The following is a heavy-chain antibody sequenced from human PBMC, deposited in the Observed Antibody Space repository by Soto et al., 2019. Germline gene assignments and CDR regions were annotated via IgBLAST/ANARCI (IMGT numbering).Heavy chain of an antibody. CDR1: GGTFSSYA. V-gene: IGHV1-69*13. Sequence: SVKVSFKASGGTFSSYAISWVRQAPGQGLEWMGGIIPIFGTANYAQKFQGRVTITADESTSTAYMELSRLRSEDTAVYYCAREANSGSYSDWFDPWGQGTLVTVSS. J-gene: IGHJ5*02. CDR2: IIPIFGTA. D-gene: IGHD1-26*01. CDR3: AREANSGSYSDWFDP.